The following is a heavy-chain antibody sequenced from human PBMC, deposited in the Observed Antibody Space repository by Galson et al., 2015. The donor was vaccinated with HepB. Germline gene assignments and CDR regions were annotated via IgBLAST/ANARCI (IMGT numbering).Heavy chain of an antibody. CDR3: ARRHRWGTSVDHFDY. J-gene: IGHJ4*02. CDR2: ITSSGDST. V-gene: IGHV3-23*01. Sequence: SLRLSCAASEFIFSSYGMSWVRQAPGKGLEWVSDITSSGDSTYYADPVKGRFTISRDNSKNTLYLEMNSLRAEDTATYYCARRHRWGTSVDHFDYWGQGTLVTVSS. CDR1: EFIFSSYG. D-gene: IGHD4-23*01.